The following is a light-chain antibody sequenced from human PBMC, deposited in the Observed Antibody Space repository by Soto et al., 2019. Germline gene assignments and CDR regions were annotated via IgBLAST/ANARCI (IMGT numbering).Light chain of an antibody. CDR3: SSYAGSNNWV. Sequence: QSALTQPPSASGSPGQSVTISCTGTSRDVGGYNYVSWYQQHPGKAPKLMIYDVTKRPSGVPDRFSGSKSGNTASLTVSGLQAEDEAEYYCSSYAGSNNWVFGGGTKLTVL. J-gene: IGLJ3*02. CDR1: SRDVGGYNY. V-gene: IGLV2-8*01. CDR2: DVT.